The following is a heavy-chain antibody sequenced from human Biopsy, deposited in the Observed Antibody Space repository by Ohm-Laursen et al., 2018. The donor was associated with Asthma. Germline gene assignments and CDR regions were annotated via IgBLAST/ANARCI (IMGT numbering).Heavy chain of an antibody. Sequence: SLRLSCTASGFTFSSYGMHWIRQAPGKGLEWVAVISYDGSNKYYADSVKGRFTISRDNSKNTLYLQMNSLRAEDTAVYYCAREGGDYLSGYYYYYGMDVWGQGTTVTVSS. CDR1: GFTFSSYG. D-gene: IGHD4-17*01. CDR2: ISYDGSNK. V-gene: IGHV3-30*03. CDR3: AREGGDYLSGYYYYYGMDV. J-gene: IGHJ6*02.